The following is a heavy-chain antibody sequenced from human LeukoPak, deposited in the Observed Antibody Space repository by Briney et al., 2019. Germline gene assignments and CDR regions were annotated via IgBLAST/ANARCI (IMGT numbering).Heavy chain of an antibody. D-gene: IGHD5-12*01. CDR3: ARGRGYPIAYFDS. CDR1: GFTASSNY. J-gene: IGHJ4*02. V-gene: IGHV3-66*01. Sequence: PGGSLRHSRAASGFTASSNYMSWVRQALGKGLGWVSVIYSGGSTYYVDSVKGRFTISRDNSKTTLYLRMSSMRVEDTAVYYCARGRGYPIAYFDSWGQGALVTVSS. CDR2: IYSGGST.